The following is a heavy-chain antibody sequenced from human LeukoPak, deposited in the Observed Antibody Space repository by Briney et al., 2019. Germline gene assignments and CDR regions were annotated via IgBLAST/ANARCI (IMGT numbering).Heavy chain of an antibody. CDR1: GYTFTGYY. CDR2: INPNSGGT. CDR3: ARAVVVPAAQFYYYYGMDV. D-gene: IGHD2-2*01. Sequence: ASVKVSCKASGYTFTGYYMHWVRQAPGQGLEWMGWINPNSGGTNYAQKFQGRDTMTRDTSISTAYMELSRLRSDDTAVYYCARAVVVPAAQFYYYYGMDVWGQGTTVTVSS. J-gene: IGHJ6*02. V-gene: IGHV1-2*02.